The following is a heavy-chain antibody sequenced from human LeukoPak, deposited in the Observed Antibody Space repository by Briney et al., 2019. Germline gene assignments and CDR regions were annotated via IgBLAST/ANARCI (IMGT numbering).Heavy chain of an antibody. CDR3: ATLGSYFDY. CDR2: ISSDGSST. J-gene: IGHJ4*02. CDR1: GFTFSSYW. V-gene: IGHV3-74*01. Sequence: GSLRLSCAAYGFTFSSYWMNCVRHAPGKGLVWVSRISSDGSSTNYADSVMGRFTVSRDNAENTLFLQMNSLRAEDTAVYYCATLGSYFDYWGQGTLVTVSP. D-gene: IGHD3-10*01.